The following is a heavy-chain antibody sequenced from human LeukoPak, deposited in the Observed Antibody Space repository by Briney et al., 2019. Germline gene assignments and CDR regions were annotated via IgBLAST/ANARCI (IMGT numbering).Heavy chain of an antibody. CDR1: GFTFSSYS. Sequence: GGSLRLSSAASGFTFSSYSMNRGRQAPGKGLEWVSYISSRSTTIYYADSVKGRFTISRDNAKNSLYLQMNSLRAEDAAVYYCARGRGEPYCSGASCLNWFDHWGQGTLVTVSS. D-gene: IGHD2-15*01. V-gene: IGHV3-48*01. CDR2: ISSRSTTI. CDR3: ARGRGEPYCSGASCLNWFDH. J-gene: IGHJ5*02.